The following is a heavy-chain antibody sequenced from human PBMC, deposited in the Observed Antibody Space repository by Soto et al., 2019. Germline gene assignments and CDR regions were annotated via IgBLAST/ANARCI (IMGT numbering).Heavy chain of an antibody. J-gene: IGHJ4*02. V-gene: IGHV3-15*01. CDR1: GFTFSNAW. CDR2: IKSKTDGGTT. Sequence: GGSLRPSCAASGFTFSNAWMSWGRQAPGKGLEWVGRIKSKTDGGTTDYAAPVKGRFTISRDDSKNTLYLQMNSLKTEDTAVYYCTTTYYYDSSGYPIDYWGQGTLVTVSS. CDR3: TTTYYYDSSGYPIDY. D-gene: IGHD3-22*01.